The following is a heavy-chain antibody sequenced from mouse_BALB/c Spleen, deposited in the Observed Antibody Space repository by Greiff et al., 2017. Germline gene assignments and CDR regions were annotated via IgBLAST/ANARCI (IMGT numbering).Heavy chain of an antibody. D-gene: IGHD1-1*01. Sequence: EVQGVESGGGLVKPGGSLKLSCAASGFAFSSYDMSWVRQTPEKRLEWVAYISSGGGSTYYPDTVKGRFTISRDNAKNTLYLQMSSLKSEDTAMYYCARYGSSYWYFDVWGAGTTVTVSS. J-gene: IGHJ1*01. CDR3: ARYGSSYWYFDV. CDR1: GFAFSSYD. V-gene: IGHV5-12-1*01. CDR2: ISSGGGST.